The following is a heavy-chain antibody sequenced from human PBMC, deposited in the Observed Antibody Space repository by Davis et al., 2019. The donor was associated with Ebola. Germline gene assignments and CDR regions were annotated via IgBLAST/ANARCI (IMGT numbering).Heavy chain of an antibody. J-gene: IGHJ6*02. CDR3: ARDREYGYYGMDV. D-gene: IGHD2/OR15-2a*01. CDR1: GFTFSSYW. V-gene: IGHV3-7*03. Sequence: GESLKISCAASGFTFSSYWMSWVRQAPGKGLEWVANIKQDGSEKYYVDSVKGRFTISRHNSKNTLYLQMNSLRAEDTAVYYCARDREYGYYGMDVWGQGTTVTVSS. CDR2: IKQDGSEK.